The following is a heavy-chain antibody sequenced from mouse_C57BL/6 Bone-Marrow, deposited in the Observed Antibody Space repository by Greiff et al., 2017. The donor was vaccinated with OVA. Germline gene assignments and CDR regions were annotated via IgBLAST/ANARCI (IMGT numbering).Heavy chain of an antibody. J-gene: IGHJ3*01. CDR2: IDPANGTT. Sequence: VQLQQSVAELVRPGASVKLSCTASGFNIKNTYMHWVKQRPEQGLEWIGRIDPANGTTKYASKFQGQATITADTSANTAYLQLSSLTSEDTAINDWARGDGDYLWAYWGQGTLVTVSA. CDR3: ARGDGDYLWAY. V-gene: IGHV14-3*01. CDR1: GFNIKNTY. D-gene: IGHD2-13*01.